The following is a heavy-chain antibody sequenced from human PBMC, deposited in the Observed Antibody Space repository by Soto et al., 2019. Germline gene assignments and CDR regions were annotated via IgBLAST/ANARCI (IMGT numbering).Heavy chain of an antibody. CDR3: VKLYSAPLYYYYGMDV. CDR1: GFTFSSYA. CDR2: ISSNGGSI. J-gene: IGHJ6*02. V-gene: IGHV3-64D*08. D-gene: IGHD5-12*01. Sequence: PAGSLRHSCSASGFTFSSYAMHGVRQAPGKGLEYVSAISSNGGSIYYADSVKGGFTISRDNCKNTLYLQMSSLRAEDTAVYYCVKLYSAPLYYYYGMDVWGQGTTVTVSS.